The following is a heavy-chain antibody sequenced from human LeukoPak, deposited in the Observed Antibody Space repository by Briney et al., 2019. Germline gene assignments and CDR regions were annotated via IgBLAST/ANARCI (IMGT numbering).Heavy chain of an antibody. D-gene: IGHD6-19*01. CDR3: ARQGPSGWSLFDY. Sequence: PAEPLTLTCTVSGGFISSSSYYWGRIRQPPGKGLEWIGGIYYSGSTYYNPSLKSRVTISVDTSKNQFSLKLSSVTAADTAVYYCARQGPSGWSLFDYWGQGTLVTVSS. V-gene: IGHV4-39*01. J-gene: IGHJ4*02. CDR2: IYYSGST. CDR1: GGFISSSSYY.